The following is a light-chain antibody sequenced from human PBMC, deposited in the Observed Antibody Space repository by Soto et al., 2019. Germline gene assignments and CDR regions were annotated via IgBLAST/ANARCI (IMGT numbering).Light chain of an antibody. CDR1: QTVSSN. J-gene: IGKJ3*01. CDR2: GAS. CDR3: HQYHDWPRFT. V-gene: IGKV3-15*01. Sequence: EIVMTQSPATLSVSPGERATLSCRASQTVSSNLAWYQQKPGQAPRLLIYGASTRATGIPARFSGSGSGTEFPLTISSLQSEDLAVSYCHQYHDWPRFTFGPGTKVDIK.